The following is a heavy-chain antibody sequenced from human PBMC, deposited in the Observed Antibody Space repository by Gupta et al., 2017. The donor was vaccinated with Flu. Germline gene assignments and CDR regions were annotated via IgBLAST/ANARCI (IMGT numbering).Heavy chain of an antibody. J-gene: IGHJ4*02. Sequence: EVQLVESGGGLVQPGGSLRLSCAASGFTFSDHYMDWVRQAPGKGLEWVGRIKDKGNSYATQYAASVKGRFTISRDDSKNSLYLQMNSLKSEDTAVDYCARAYSSAYQAPVYWGQSALGTVS. CDR3: ARAYSSAYQAPVY. CDR2: IKDKGNSYAT. V-gene: IGHV3-72*01. CDR1: GFTFSDHY. D-gene: IGHD6-19*01.